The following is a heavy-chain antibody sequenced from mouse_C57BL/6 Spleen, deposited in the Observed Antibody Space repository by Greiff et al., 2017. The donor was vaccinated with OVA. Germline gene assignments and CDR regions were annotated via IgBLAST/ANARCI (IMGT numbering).Heavy chain of an antibody. CDR2: IYPRDGST. V-gene: IGHV1-78*01. J-gene: IGHJ3*01. CDR1: GYTFTDHT. D-gene: IGHD1-1*01. CDR3: ANYYGSSHSFAY. Sequence: QVQLQQSDAELVKPGASVKISCKVSGYTFTDHTIHWMKQTPEQGLEWIGYIYPRDGSTKYNEKFKGKATLTADKSSSTAYMQLNSLTSEDSAVYFCANYYGSSHSFAYWGQGTLVTVSA.